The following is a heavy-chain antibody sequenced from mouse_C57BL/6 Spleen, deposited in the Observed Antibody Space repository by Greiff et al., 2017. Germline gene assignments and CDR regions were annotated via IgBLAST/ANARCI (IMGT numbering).Heavy chain of an antibody. CDR3: TPDSLYYAMDY. CDR1: GYAFSSSW. CDR2: IYPGDGDP. Sequence: QVQLQQSGPELVKPGASVKISCKASGYAFSSSWMNWVKQRPGKGLEWIGRIYPGDGDPNYNGKFKGKATLTADKSSSTAYMQLSSLSSEDSAVYFCTPDSLYYAMDYWGQGTSVTVSS. D-gene: IGHD3-2*01. V-gene: IGHV1-82*01. J-gene: IGHJ4*01.